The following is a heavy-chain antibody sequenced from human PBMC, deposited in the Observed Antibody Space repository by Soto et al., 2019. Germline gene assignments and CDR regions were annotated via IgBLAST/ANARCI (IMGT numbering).Heavy chain of an antibody. Sequence: PSQTLSLTCAISGDSVSSNSAAWNWIRQSPSRGLEWLGRTYYRSKWYNDYAVSVKSRITINPDTSKNQFSQQLNSVTPEDTAVYYCARVNGSNWNNYYYYYGMDVWGQGTTVTVSS. D-gene: IGHD1-20*01. CDR1: GDSVSSNSAA. CDR3: ARVNGSNWNNYYYYYGMDV. CDR2: TYYRSKWYN. V-gene: IGHV6-1*01. J-gene: IGHJ6*02.